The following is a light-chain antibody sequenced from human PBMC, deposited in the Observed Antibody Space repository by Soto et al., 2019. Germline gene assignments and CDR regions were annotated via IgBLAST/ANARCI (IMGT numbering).Light chain of an antibody. J-gene: IGKJ1*01. Sequence: EIVMTQSPATLSVSPGERATLSCRASQSVSSNLAWYQQKPGQAPRLLIYGASGRATGIPARFSGSGSGTEFTLTISSLQSEDFAVYYCQQRSNWPPTWTFGQGTKVEIK. V-gene: IGKV3-15*01. CDR3: QQRSNWPPTWT. CDR1: QSVSSN. CDR2: GAS.